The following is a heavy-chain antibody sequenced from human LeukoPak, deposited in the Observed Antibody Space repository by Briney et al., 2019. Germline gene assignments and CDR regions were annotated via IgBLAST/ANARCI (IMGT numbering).Heavy chain of an antibody. CDR3: ARGEGYYDSSGYYY. V-gene: IGHV1-69*04. CDR1: GGTFSSYA. CDR2: IIPILGIA. D-gene: IGHD3-22*01. J-gene: IGHJ4*02. Sequence: AASVKVSCKASGGTFSSYAISWVRQASGQGLEWMGRIIPILGIANYAQKFQGRVTITADKSTSTAYMELSSLRSEDTAVYYCARGEGYYDSSGYYYWGQGTLVTVSS.